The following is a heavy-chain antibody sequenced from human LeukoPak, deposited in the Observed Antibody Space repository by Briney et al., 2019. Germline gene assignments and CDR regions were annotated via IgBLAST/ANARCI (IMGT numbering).Heavy chain of an antibody. J-gene: IGHJ4*02. CDR2: IKQDGSEK. CDR1: GFTFSNYW. D-gene: IGHD3-3*01. CDR3: ARGSDFWSGFIDY. Sequence: GGSLRLSCAVSGFTFSNYWMSWVRQAPGKGLEWVANIKQDGSEKYYVDSVKGRFTISRDNAKNSLYPQMNSLRAEDTAVYYCARGSDFWSGFIDYWGQGTLVTVSS. V-gene: IGHV3-7*01.